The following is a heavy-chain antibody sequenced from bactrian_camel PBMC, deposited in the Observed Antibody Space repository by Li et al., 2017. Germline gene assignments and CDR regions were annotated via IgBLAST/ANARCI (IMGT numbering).Heavy chain of an antibody. CDR1: GYRLSSDC. CDR2: IGTAVGST. CDR3: ARGDRSWRAAT. V-gene: IGHV3S1*01. Sequence: HVQLVESGGGSVQAGGSLRLSCVASGYRLSSDCVGWFRQSPGKEREKVAVIGTAVGSTSYANSVKGRFTVSRDNAKSTVYLQMNSLKPEDTSMYYCARGDRSWRAATRGQGTQVTVS. J-gene: IGHJ4*01. D-gene: IGHD6*01.